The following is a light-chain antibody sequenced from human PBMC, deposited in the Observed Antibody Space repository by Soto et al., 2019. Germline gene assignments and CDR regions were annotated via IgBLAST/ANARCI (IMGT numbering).Light chain of an antibody. CDR3: QQYGSSSWT. Sequence: EIVLTQSPGTLSLSPGERATLSCRASQSVSSNYLAWYQQKPGQAPRLLIYGASSRATGIPDRFSGSGSGTDFTLTISRLEPEDLAVYYCQQYGSSSWTFGQGTKVEIK. J-gene: IGKJ1*01. CDR2: GAS. CDR1: QSVSSNY. V-gene: IGKV3-20*01.